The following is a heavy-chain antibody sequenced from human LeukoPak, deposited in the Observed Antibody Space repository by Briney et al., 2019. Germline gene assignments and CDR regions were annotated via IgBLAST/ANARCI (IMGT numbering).Heavy chain of an antibody. CDR1: GGSISSGDYY. J-gene: IGHJ4*02. V-gene: IGHV4-30-4*02. CDR2: IYYSGST. D-gene: IGHD2-2*01. Sequence: SETLSLTCTVSGGSISSGDYYWSWIRQPPGKGLEWIGYIYYSGSTYYNPSLKSRVTISVDTSKNQFSLKLSSVTAADTAVYYCARALSTSWPYYFDYWGQGTLVTVSS. CDR3: ARALSTSWPYYFDY.